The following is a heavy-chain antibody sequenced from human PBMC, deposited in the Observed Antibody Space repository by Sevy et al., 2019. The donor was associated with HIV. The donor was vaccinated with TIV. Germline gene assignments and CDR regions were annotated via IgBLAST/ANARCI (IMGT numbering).Heavy chain of an antibody. J-gene: IGHJ4*02. V-gene: IGHV4-39*01. Sequence: SETLSLTCTVSGGSISSSSYYWGWIRQPPGKGLEWIGSNYYSGSTYYNPSLKSRVTISVDTSKNQFSLKLSSVTAAYTAVYYCARGMGATRYYIDYWGQGTLVTVSS. CDR2: NYYSGST. CDR3: ARGMGATRYYIDY. CDR1: GGSISSSSYY. D-gene: IGHD1-26*01.